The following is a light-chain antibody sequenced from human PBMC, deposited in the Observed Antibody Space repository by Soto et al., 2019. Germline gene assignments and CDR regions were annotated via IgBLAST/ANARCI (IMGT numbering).Light chain of an antibody. V-gene: IGKV1-39*01. CDR2: AAS. CDR1: QSISNH. J-gene: IGKJ1*01. Sequence: DIQMTQSPSSLSASVGXRVTITCRASQSISNHLNWYQQKPGKAPKLLIFAASSLQSGVPSRFSGSRSGPDFTLTISSLQPEDFATYYCQQSYSSPPTFGQGTKVDIK. CDR3: QQSYSSPPT.